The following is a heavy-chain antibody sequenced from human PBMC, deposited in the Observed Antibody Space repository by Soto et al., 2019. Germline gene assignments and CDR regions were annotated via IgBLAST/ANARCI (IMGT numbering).Heavy chain of an antibody. J-gene: IGHJ2*01. V-gene: IGHV5-51*01. CDR2: IYPSDSDT. CDR1: GSSFTSYW. D-gene: IGHD3-3*01. Sequence: GESLKISCKGSGSSFTSYWIGWVRQLPGEGLEWMGIIYPSDSDTKYNPSFQGHVTFSVDTSISTAFLQWDSLKASDTATYYCARQYYNFWSGFYTGSSYFDLWGRGTLVTVSS. CDR3: ARQYYNFWSGFYTGSSYFDL.